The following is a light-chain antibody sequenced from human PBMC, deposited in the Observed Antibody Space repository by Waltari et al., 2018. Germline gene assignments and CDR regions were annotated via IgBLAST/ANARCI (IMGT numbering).Light chain of an antibody. CDR2: WAS. J-gene: IGKJ3*01. CDR3: QQCYGLPLT. CDR1: RSVLYDSNNKNY. Sequence: DIVMTQSPDSLAVSLGERATTNCKSSRSVLYDSNNKNYLGWYQKKPGQPPKLLISWASTRESGVPDRFSSSGSGTDFTLTISSLQAEDVAVYYCQQCYGLPLTFGPGTRVDIK. V-gene: IGKV4-1*01.